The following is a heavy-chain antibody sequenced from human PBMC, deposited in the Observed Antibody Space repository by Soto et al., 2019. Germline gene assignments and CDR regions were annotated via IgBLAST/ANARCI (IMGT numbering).Heavy chain of an antibody. J-gene: IGHJ6*02. CDR2: IYTSGST. Sequence: QVQLQESGPGLVKPSETLSLTCTVSGGSISSFYWSWIRQPAGKGLEWIGRIYTSGSTNYNPSLKSRVTMSLDTSKNQVSLKLSSVTAADTAVYFCAGDQGYYYDGMDIFGQGTTVTVSS. V-gene: IGHV4-4*07. CDR1: GGSISSFY. CDR3: AGDQGYYYDGMDI.